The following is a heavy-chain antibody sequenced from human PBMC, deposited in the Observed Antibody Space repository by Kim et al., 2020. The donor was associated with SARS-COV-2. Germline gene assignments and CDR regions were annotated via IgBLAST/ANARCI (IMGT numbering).Heavy chain of an antibody. D-gene: IGHD2-15*01. J-gene: IGHJ4*02. CDR2: INHSGST. CDR1: GGSFSGYY. Sequence: SETLSLTCAVYGGSFSGYYWSWIRQPPGKGLEWIGEINHSGSTNYNPSLKSRVTISVDTSKNQFSLKLSSVTAADTAVYYCARGAPRKRIVVVVAATGGLDYWGQGTLVTVSS. CDR3: ARGAPRKRIVVVVAATGGLDY. V-gene: IGHV4-34*01.